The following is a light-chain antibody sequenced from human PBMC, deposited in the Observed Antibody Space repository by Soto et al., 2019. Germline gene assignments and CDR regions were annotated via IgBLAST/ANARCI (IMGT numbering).Light chain of an antibody. V-gene: IGKV1-27*01. CDR2: AAS. Sequence: DIQMTQSPSSLSASVGDTVTITCRASQGISNSLAWFQQKPGRVPQFLIYAASTLQPGVPPRFSGSGSGTDFTLTISSLQPEDVATYYCQNYSSAPLTFVPGTRVEIK. J-gene: IGKJ3*01. CDR1: QGISNS. CDR3: QNYSSAPLT.